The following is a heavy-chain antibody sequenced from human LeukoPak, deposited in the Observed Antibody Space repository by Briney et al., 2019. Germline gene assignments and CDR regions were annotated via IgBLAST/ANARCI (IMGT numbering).Heavy chain of an antibody. CDR3: AREDSSGYSSLDY. V-gene: IGHV3-9*01. CDR1: GFTFDDYA. Sequence: GGSLRLSCAASGFTFDDYAMHWVRQAPGKGLEWVSGISWNSGSLGYVDSVKGRFTISRDNAKNSLYLQMNNLRAEDTAVYYCAREDSSGYSSLDYWGQGTLVTVSS. CDR2: ISWNSGSL. J-gene: IGHJ4*02. D-gene: IGHD3-22*01.